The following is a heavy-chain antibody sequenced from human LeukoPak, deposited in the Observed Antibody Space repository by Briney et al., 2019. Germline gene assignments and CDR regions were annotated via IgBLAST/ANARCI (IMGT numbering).Heavy chain of an antibody. Sequence: GGSLRLSCAASGFTFSSYGMHWVRQAPGKGLEWVVVIWYDGSNKYYADSVKGRFTISRDNSKNTLYLQMNSLRAEDTAVYYCAKGGLMDVWGKGTTVTVSS. V-gene: IGHV3-33*06. CDR1: GFTFSSYG. J-gene: IGHJ6*03. CDR2: IWYDGSNK. CDR3: AKGGLMDV. D-gene: IGHD3/OR15-3a*01.